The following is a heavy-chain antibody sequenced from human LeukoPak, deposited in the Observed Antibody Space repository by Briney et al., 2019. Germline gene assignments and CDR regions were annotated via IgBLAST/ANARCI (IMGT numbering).Heavy chain of an antibody. J-gene: IGHJ4*02. V-gene: IGHV5-51*01. CDR1: GYRFTTYW. Sequence: GESLKISCKGSGYRFTTYWIGWVRQMPGKGLEWMGIIFPGDSDTIYSPSFQGQVTISADKSIDTAYLQWTILKASDTAMYYCARLGRSSGDAYNYGFDYWGQGTLVTVSS. CDR3: ARLGRSSGDAYNYGFDY. D-gene: IGHD5-24*01. CDR2: IFPGDSDT.